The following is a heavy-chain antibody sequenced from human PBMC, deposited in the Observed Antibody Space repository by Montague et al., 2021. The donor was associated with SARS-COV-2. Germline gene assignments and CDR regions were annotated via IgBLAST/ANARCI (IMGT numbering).Heavy chain of an antibody. CDR2: IYHSGST. Sequence: SETLSLTCTVSGGSISSYYWSWIRQPAGKGLEWIGRIYHSGSTNYNPSLESRVTMSVDTSKKQFSLKLSSVTAADTAVYYCARERGITIFGVVIGSPYSYYIDVWGEGTTVTVSS. CDR3: ARERGITIFGVVIGSPYSYYIDV. D-gene: IGHD3-3*01. J-gene: IGHJ6*03. V-gene: IGHV4-4*07. CDR1: GGSISSYY.